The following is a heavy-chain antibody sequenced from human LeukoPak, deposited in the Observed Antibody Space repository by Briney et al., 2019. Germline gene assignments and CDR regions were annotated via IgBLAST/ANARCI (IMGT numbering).Heavy chain of an antibody. Sequence: SQTLSLTRTVSVGSPSSGDYYWSWIRQPPGKGLEWIGYIYYSGSTYYNPSLKSRVTISVDTSKNQFSLKLSSVTAADTAVYYCARGRFGVVITDAFDIWGQGTMVTVSS. CDR1: VGSPSSGDYY. CDR2: IYYSGST. J-gene: IGHJ3*02. V-gene: IGHV4-30-4*01. CDR3: ARGRFGVVITDAFDI. D-gene: IGHD3-3*01.